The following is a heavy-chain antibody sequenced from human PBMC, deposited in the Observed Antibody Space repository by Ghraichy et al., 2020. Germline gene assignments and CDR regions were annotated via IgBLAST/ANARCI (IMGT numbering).Heavy chain of an antibody. D-gene: IGHD3-22*01. J-gene: IGHJ6*02. Sequence: SETLSLTCTVSGGSISSYYWSWIRQPAGKGLEWIGRIYTSGSTNYNPSLKSRVTMSVDTSKNQFSLKLSSVTAADTAVYYCARDHYYDSSGYLIGPYYGMDVWGQGTTVTVSS. CDR2: IYTSGST. CDR3: ARDHYYDSSGYLIGPYYGMDV. CDR1: GGSISSYY. V-gene: IGHV4-4*07.